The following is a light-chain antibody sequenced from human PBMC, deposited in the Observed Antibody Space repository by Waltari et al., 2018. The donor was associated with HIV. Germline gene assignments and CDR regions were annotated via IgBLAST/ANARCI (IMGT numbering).Light chain of an antibody. CDR2: SNN. CDR1: RSNIGTNP. Sequence: QSVLTQPPSASGTPGQSVPISCSGSRSNIGTNPVNWYQHLPGTAPKLLIYSNNQRPSGVPDRFSGSKSGTSASLAISGLQSDDEADYYCATWDDSLNGVVFGGGTELTVL. J-gene: IGLJ2*01. V-gene: IGLV1-44*01. CDR3: ATWDDSLNGVV.